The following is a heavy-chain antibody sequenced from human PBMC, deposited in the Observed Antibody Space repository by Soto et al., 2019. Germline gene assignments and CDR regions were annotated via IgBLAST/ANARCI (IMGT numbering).Heavy chain of an antibody. Sequence: GASVKVSCKASGGSFSSSAVSWVRQAPGQGLEWMGGIILTSGTANYAQRFQGRVTITADDSATTIYMELSSLRSEDTAVYYCAGAAYLDFWTGYFPNEYWGQGTLVTVSS. V-gene: IGHV1-69*13. CDR1: GGSFSSSA. J-gene: IGHJ4*02. CDR2: IILTSGTA. CDR3: AGAAYLDFWTGYFPNEY. D-gene: IGHD3-3*01.